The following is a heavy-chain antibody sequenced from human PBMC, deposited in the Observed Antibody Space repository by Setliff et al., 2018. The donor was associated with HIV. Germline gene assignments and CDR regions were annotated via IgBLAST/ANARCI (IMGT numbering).Heavy chain of an antibody. V-gene: IGHV1-18*01. D-gene: IGHD3-22*01. CDR2: ISPYNGDA. Sequence: ASVKVSCKASGYPFTSYGISWVRQAPGHGLEWMGYISPYNGDAYYAEKFQGRVTMTTDTSTTAAYMDLRSLRSDDTAVYYCAKCSEMLGTPATSSGYYCGWFDPWGQGTLVTVSS. J-gene: IGHJ5*02. CDR3: AKCSEMLGTPATSSGYYCGWFDP. CDR1: GYPFTSYG.